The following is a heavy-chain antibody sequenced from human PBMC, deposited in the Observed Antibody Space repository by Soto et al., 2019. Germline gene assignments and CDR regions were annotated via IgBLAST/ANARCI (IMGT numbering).Heavy chain of an antibody. CDR2: INPSGGST. J-gene: IGHJ6*02. CDR3: ARDRGGWPYYYYGMDV. CDR1: GYTFTSYY. Sequence: QVQLVQSGAEVKKPGASVKVSCKASGYTFTSYYMHWVRQAPGQGLEWMGVINPSGGSTSYAQKFQGRVTMTRDTSTSTVYMELSSLRSEDTAVYYCARDRGGWPYYYYGMDVWGQGTTVTVSS. D-gene: IGHD6-19*01. V-gene: IGHV1-46*01.